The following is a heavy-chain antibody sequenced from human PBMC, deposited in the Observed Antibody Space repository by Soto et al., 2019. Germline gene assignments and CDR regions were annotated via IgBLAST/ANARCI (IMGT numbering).Heavy chain of an antibody. D-gene: IGHD6-6*01. CDR3: ARAEYSSASGDY. CDR2: ISASNGNT. V-gene: IGHV1-18*01. CDR1: GYTFTSYG. Sequence: QVQLVQSGAEVKNSGASVKVSCKASGYTFTSYGFSWVRQAPGQGLEWMGWISASNGNTNYAQKLQGRVTMTTDTSTGTAYMELRSLRSDDTATYYCARAEYSSASGDYWGQGTLVTVSS. J-gene: IGHJ4*02.